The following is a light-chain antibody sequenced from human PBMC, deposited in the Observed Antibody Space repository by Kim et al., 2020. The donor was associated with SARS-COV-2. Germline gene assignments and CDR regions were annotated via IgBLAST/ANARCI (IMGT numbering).Light chain of an antibody. V-gene: IGLV2-14*03. J-gene: IGLJ3*02. CDR3: CSYTSSSTLWV. Sequence: HSITISWTETSRDVDGYNYVFWYQQHPDKAPKHMIYDVSNRPSGVSNRFSGSKSGNTASLTISGLQAEDEADYYCCSYTSSSTLWVFGGGTQLTVL. CDR2: DVS. CDR1: SRDVDGYNY.